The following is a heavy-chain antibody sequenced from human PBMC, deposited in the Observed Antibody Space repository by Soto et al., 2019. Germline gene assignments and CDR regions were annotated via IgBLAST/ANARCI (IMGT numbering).Heavy chain of an antibody. CDR1: GYSFSGYG. CDR3: AKDNTATSPSRYRFGMDV. J-gene: IGHJ6*02. Sequence: QVQLVQSGPELKKPGASVKVSCKASGYSFSGYGISWVRQAPGRGLEWMGWISGYNVNTNYAQKFQGRVTMTTDTSTSTAHMDLRSLTSDDTAVYYCAKDNTATSPSRYRFGMDVWGPGTTIIVS. V-gene: IGHV1-18*01. D-gene: IGHD4-17*01. CDR2: ISGYNVNT.